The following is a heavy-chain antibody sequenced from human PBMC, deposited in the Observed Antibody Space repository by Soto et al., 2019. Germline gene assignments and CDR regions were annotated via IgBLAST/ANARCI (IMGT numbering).Heavy chain of an antibody. D-gene: IGHD2-15*01. CDR2: IIPILGIA. Sequence: QVQLVQSGAEVKKPGSSVKVSCKASGGTFSSYTISWVRQAPGQGLEWMGRIIPILGIANYAQKFQGRVTITADNXXRXAXXELSSLRSEDMAVYYCAREPPDIVVVVAATNAFDIWGKGTMVTVSS. J-gene: IGHJ3*02. V-gene: IGHV1-69*08. CDR3: AREPPDIVVVVAATNAFDI. CDR1: GGTFSSYT.